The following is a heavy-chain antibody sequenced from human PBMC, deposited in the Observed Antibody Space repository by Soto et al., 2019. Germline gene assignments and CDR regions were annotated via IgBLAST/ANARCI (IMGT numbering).Heavy chain of an antibody. CDR2: IYYSGST. V-gene: IGHV4-39*01. Sequence: SSETLSLTCTVSGGSISSNTYYWGWIRQPPGKGLEWIGSIYYSGSTYYNPSLKSRVTISVDTSKNQFSLKLISVTAADTAVYYCARKVPYAFDIWGQGTMVTVSS. J-gene: IGHJ3*02. CDR1: GGSISSNTYY. CDR3: ARKVPYAFDI.